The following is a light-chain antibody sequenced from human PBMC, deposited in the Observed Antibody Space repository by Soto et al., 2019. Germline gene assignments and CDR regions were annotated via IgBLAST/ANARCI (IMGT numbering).Light chain of an antibody. Sequence: DIHLTQSPSSLSASVGYRVTITCRASQSISSYLNWYQQKPGKAPKLLIYAASSLQSGVPSRFSGRGTETDFTLTISSLQPEDFATYYCQQSYSTSISFDQGTRLEIK. J-gene: IGKJ5*01. CDR3: QQSYSTSIS. V-gene: IGKV1-39*01. CDR1: QSISSY. CDR2: AAS.